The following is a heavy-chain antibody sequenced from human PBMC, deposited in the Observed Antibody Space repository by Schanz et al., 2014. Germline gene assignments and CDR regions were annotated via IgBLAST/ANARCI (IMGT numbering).Heavy chain of an antibody. CDR2: IHPPSGGT. V-gene: IGHV1-2*02. D-gene: IGHD1-26*01. Sequence: QVQLVQSGAEVKKPGASVNVSCKASTYTFTGYYMHWVRQAPGQGLEWMGWIHPPSGGTNYAQSFQGRVTMTSDTSITTAYMELTRLRSDDTAVYYCARGIVGAHFDYWGQGTLVTVSS. CDR3: ARGIVGAHFDY. J-gene: IGHJ4*02. CDR1: TYTFTGYY.